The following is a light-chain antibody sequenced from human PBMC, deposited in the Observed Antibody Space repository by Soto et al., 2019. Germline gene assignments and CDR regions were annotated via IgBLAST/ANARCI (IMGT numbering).Light chain of an antibody. CDR3: QLXGTSRA. Sequence: TVLTQSPGTLSFSPGEKTTLSCRASQSLGSDYLAWYQQKPGQAPRLLIYGVSSRATDIPDRFSGSGSGTDFTLTISRLEQEDFAMYYCQLXGTSRAFGQGTKV. J-gene: IGKJ1*01. CDR2: GVS. V-gene: IGKV3-20*01. CDR1: QSLGSDY.